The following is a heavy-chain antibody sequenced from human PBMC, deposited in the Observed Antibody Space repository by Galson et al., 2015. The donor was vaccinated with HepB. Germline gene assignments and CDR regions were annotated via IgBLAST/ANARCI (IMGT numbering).Heavy chain of an antibody. J-gene: IGHJ4*02. Sequence: SVKVSCKASGGTFSSYAISWVRQAPGQGLEWMGRIIPILGIANYAQKFQGRVTITADKSTSTAYMELSSLRSEDTAVYYCARVGYGSEYDYWGQGTLVTVSS. V-gene: IGHV1-69*04. CDR2: IIPILGIA. D-gene: IGHD3-10*01. CDR3: ARVGYGSEYDY. CDR1: GGTFSSYA.